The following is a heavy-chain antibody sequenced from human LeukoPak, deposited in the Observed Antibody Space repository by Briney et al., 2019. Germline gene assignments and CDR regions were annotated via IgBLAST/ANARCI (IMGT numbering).Heavy chain of an antibody. CDR3: AKEGSDSSSWYRYYYYMDV. Sequence: GGSLRLSCAASGFTFSSYAMSWVRQAPGKGLEWVSAISGSGGSTYYADSVKGRFTISRDNSKNTLYLQMNSLRAEDTAVYYCAKEGSDSSSWYRYYYYMDVWGKGTTVTVSS. CDR2: ISGSGGST. V-gene: IGHV3-23*01. D-gene: IGHD6-13*01. J-gene: IGHJ6*03. CDR1: GFTFSSYA.